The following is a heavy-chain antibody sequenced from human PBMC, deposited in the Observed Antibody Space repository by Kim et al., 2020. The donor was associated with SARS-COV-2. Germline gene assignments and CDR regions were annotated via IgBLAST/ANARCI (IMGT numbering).Heavy chain of an antibody. CDR2: IIPIFGTA. CDR1: GGTFSSYA. J-gene: IGHJ4*02. CDR3: SRDGSRDSSGYYQYY. V-gene: IGHV1-69*13. Sequence: SVKVSCKASGGTFSSYAISWVRQAPGQGLEWMGGIIPIFGTANYAQKFQGRVTLTADEYTSTAYMELSSLRSEETAVYYFSRDGSRDSSGYYQYYWGQGTLVTVSS. D-gene: IGHD3-22*01.